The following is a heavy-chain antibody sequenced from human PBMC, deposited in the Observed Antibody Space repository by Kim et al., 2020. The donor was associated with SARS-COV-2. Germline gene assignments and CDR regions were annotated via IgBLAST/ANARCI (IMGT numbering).Heavy chain of an antibody. V-gene: IGHV3-23*01. J-gene: IGHJ4*02. D-gene: IGHD3-16*01. CDR2: GST. CDR3: AKGGMTPDY. Sequence: GSTYYADSVKCRFTSSRDNSKNTLYLQMNSLRAEDTAVYYCAKGGMTPDYWGQGTLVTVSS.